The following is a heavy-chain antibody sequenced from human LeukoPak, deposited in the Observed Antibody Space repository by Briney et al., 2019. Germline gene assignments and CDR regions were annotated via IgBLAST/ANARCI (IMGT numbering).Heavy chain of an antibody. Sequence: PSETLSLACTVSGGSISSSSYYWGWIRQPPGKGLEWIGSIYYSGSTYYNPSLKSRVTISVDTSKNQFSLKLSSVTAADTAVYYCARIVQYYYDSSGYYYYFDYWGQGTLVTVSS. D-gene: IGHD3-22*01. CDR2: IYYSGST. CDR3: ARIVQYYYDSSGYYYYFDY. J-gene: IGHJ4*02. CDR1: GGSISSSSYY. V-gene: IGHV4-39*01.